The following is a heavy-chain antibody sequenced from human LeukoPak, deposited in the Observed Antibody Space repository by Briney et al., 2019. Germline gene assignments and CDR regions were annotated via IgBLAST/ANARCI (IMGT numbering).Heavy chain of an antibody. V-gene: IGHV3-66*02. CDR1: GFTVSSNY. CDR2: IYSGGST. D-gene: IGHD7-27*01. J-gene: IGHJ4*02. Sequence: PGGSLRLSCAASGFTVSSNYMSWVRQAPGKGLEWVSVIYSGGSTYYADSVKGRFTISRDNSKNTLYLQMNSLRAEDTAVYYCARDLINWELDYWGQGTLVTVSS. CDR3: ARDLINWELDY.